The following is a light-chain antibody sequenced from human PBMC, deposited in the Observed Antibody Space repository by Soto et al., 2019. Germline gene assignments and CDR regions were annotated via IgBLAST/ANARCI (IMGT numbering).Light chain of an antibody. CDR2: DAS. V-gene: IGKV3-11*01. Sequence: EIVLTQSPGTLSLSPGERATLSCRASQNVDSNYLAWYQQKPGQAPRIIIYDASNRATGIPARFSGSGSGTDFTLTISSLEPEDFAVYYCQQRSNWPPKITFGQGTRLEI. CDR3: QQRSNWPPKIT. CDR1: QNVDSNY. J-gene: IGKJ5*01.